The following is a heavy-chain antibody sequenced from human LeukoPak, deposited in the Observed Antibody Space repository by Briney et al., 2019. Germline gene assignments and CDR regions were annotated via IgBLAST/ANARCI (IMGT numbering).Heavy chain of an antibody. J-gene: IGHJ4*02. D-gene: IGHD6-13*01. V-gene: IGHV3-30*01. CDR2: ISYDGSNK. CDR1: GFTFSSYA. CDR3: ARDNQYSCSWYDLDY. Sequence: GGSLRLSCAASGFTFSSYAMHWVRQAPGKGLEWVAVISYDGSNKYYADSVKGRFTISRDNSKNTLYLQMNSLRAEDTAVYYCARDNQYSCSWYDLDYWGQGTLVTVSS.